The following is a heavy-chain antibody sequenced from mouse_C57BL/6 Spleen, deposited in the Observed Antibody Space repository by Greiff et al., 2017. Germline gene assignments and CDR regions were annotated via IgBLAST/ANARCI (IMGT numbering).Heavy chain of an antibody. V-gene: IGHV1-81*01. Sequence: LEESGAELARPGASVKLSCKASGYTFTSYGISWVKQRTGQGLEWIGEIYPRSGNTYYNEKFKGKATLTADKSSSTAYMELRSLTSEDSAVYFCARDYDYDDAMDYWGQGTSGTVSS. D-gene: IGHD2-4*01. J-gene: IGHJ4*01. CDR3: ARDYDYDDAMDY. CDR1: GYTFTSYG. CDR2: IYPRSGNT.